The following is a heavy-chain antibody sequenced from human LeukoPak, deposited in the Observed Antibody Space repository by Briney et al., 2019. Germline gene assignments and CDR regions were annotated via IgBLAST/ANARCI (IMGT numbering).Heavy chain of an antibody. CDR1: GFTVSSNY. CDR2: IYSGGST. V-gene: IGHV3-53*01. J-gene: IGHJ4*02. Sequence: GGSLRLSCAASGFTVSSNYMSWVRQAPGKGLEWVSVIYSGGSTYYADSVKGRFTISRDNSKNTLYLQMNSLRAEDTAVYYCARDISGSSYDYWGQGTLVTVSS. CDR3: ARDISGSSYDY. D-gene: IGHD1-26*01.